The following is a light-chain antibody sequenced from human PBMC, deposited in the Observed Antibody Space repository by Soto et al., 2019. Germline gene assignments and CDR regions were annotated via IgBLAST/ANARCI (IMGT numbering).Light chain of an antibody. CDR1: QSVDRY. Sequence: EVVLTQSPDTLSLSPGETATLSCRASQSVDRYVAWYQQKVGQAPRLLIYDASSRASGIPARFSGSGSGTDFTLTISRLEPDDFAVYYCQQYLRSPVTFGGGTKVDIK. CDR3: QQYLRSPVT. CDR2: DAS. J-gene: IGKJ4*01. V-gene: IGKV3-20*01.